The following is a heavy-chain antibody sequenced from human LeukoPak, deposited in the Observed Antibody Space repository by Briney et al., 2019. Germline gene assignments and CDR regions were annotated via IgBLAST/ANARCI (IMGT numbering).Heavy chain of an antibody. CDR1: GFTFDDYA. J-gene: IGHJ6*02. CDR2: ISWNSGSI. V-gene: IGHV3-9*01. Sequence: PGRSLRLSCAASGFTFDDYAMNWVRQAPGKGLEWVSGISWNSGSIGYADSVKGRFTISRDNAKNSLYLQMNSLRAEDTAVYYCARGSSLDYGDYKGMDVWGQGTTVTVSS. D-gene: IGHD4-17*01. CDR3: ARGSSLDYGDYKGMDV.